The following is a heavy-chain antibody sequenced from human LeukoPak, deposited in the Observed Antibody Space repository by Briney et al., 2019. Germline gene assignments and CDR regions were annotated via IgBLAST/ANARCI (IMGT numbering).Heavy chain of an antibody. D-gene: IGHD2-2*01. J-gene: IGHJ4*01. V-gene: IGHV4-38-2*01. CDR2: IYDSGST. CDR3: ARGRQLNDY. Sequence: LNCAVSGYSISSGYYWGWSRPPRGRGLEWIGTIYDSGSTYYNPSVKRRVTISLYTSKNQFSLKLTSVTAADTAVYYCARGRQLNDYWGQGTLVTVSS. CDR1: GYSISSGYY.